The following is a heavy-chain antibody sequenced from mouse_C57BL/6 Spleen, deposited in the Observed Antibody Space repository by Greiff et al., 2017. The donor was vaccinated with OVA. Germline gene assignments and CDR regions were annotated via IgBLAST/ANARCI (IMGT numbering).Heavy chain of an antibody. CDR3: TRPYYYGSSSHWYFDV. V-gene: IGHV1-15*01. Sequence: QVQLQQSGAELVRPGASVTLSCKASGYTFTDYEMHWVKQTPVHGLEWIGAIDPETGGTAYNQKFKGKAILTAYKSSSTAYMELRSLTSEDSAVYYCTRPYYYGSSSHWYFDVWGTGTTVTVSS. CDR1: GYTFTDYE. D-gene: IGHD1-1*01. J-gene: IGHJ1*03. CDR2: IDPETGGT.